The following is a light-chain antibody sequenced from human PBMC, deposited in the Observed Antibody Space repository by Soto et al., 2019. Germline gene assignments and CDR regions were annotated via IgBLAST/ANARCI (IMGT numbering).Light chain of an antibody. CDR2: DAS. CDR3: QQYHNLPPYT. CDR1: QDIGNY. Sequence: DIQMTQSPSFLSASIGDSVTITCQASQDIGNYLNWFQQKPGKAPKLLIYDASNLEAGVPSRFSGSGSGTYFTFTISSLQPEDFATYYCQQYHNLPPYTFGQGTKLEIK. J-gene: IGKJ2*01. V-gene: IGKV1-33*01.